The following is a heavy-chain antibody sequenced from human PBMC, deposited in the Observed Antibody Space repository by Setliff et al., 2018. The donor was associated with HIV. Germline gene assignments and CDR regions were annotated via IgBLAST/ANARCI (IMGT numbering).Heavy chain of an antibody. CDR2: IHYDERT. CDR1: GDSATNSRYY. V-gene: IGHV4-39*01. CDR3: ASRIYYYDSNNFLREEGFDP. J-gene: IGHJ5*02. D-gene: IGHD3-22*01. Sequence: PSETLSLTCTVSGDSATNSRYYWAWIRQPPGKGLEYIGSIHYDERTYYNPSLKSRFTISLDTSKNQFSLNLTSVTAADTAVYYCASRIYYYDSNNFLREEGFDPWGQGTLVTVSS.